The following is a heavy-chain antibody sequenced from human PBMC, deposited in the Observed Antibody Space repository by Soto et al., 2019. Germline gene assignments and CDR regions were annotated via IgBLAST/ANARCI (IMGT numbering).Heavy chain of an antibody. V-gene: IGHV2-5*02. CDR2: IFWDDDK. J-gene: IGHJ5*02. CDR3: AHRRDATVRVPAAISAWFDP. Sequence: SGPTLVNSTQTLTMTCTFSGFSLSTSGEGVGWIRQPPGKAMEWLALIFWDDDKRYNSSLRSRLTITKATPKNQVVLTLTNMDPVDTATYYCAHRRDATVRVPAAISAWFDPWGQGTQVTVSS. D-gene: IGHD2-2*01. CDR1: GFSLSTSGEG.